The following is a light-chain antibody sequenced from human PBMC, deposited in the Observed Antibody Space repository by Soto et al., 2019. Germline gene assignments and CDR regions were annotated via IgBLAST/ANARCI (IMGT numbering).Light chain of an antibody. CDR3: QQYDGY. V-gene: IGKV1-5*01. J-gene: IGKJ3*01. CDR2: DAS. CDR1: QNINRW. Sequence: DIQMTQSPSTLAASVGDRVTITCRASQNINRWLAWYQQKPGKAPKVLIYDASSLESGVPSRFSGSGSGTEVTLTITSLQPDDFATYYCQQYDGYFGPGTKVDFK.